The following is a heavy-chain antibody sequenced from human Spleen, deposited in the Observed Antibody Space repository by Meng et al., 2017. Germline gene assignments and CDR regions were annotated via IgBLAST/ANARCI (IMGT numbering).Heavy chain of an antibody. CDR3: AREGSNWSQNLYFDY. V-gene: IGHV4-59*01. D-gene: IGHD6-13*01. CDR2: IHYSGST. Sequence: SETLSLTCTVSGYSITSIYYWSWIRQPPGKGLEWLGYIHYSGSTSYNPSLKSRVTISVDASKNQFSLKLSSVTAADTAVYYCAREGSNWSQNLYFDYWGQGTLVTVSS. CDR1: GYSITSIYY. J-gene: IGHJ4*02.